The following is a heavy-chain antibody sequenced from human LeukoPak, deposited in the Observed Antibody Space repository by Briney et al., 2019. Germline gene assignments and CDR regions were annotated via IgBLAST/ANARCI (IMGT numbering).Heavy chain of an antibody. CDR1: RYTFTSYG. CDR2: ISAYNGNT. Sequence: ASVKVSCKASRYTFTSYGISWVRQAPGQGLEWMGWISAYNGNTNYAQKLQGRVTMTTDTSTSTAYMELRSLRSDDTAVYYCARNILSSGWYRYFDYWGQGTLVTVSS. CDR3: ARNILSSGWYRYFDY. V-gene: IGHV1-18*01. D-gene: IGHD6-19*01. J-gene: IGHJ4*02.